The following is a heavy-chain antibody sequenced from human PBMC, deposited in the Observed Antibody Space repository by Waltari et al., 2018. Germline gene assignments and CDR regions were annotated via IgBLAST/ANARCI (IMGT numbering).Heavy chain of an antibody. CDR2: IYDSGST. V-gene: IGHV4-59*11. J-gene: IGHJ6*02. D-gene: IGHD1-26*01. Sequence: QVQLQESGPGLVKPSETLSLTCTVSGGSISSHSWSWIRQPPGKGLEWIGDIYDSGSTNYNPYRKSRVTRSVDTSKNQFSLKLSSVTAAETAGYYCARDSGGYYYYGMDVWGQGTTVTVSS. CDR3: ARDSGGYYYYGMDV. CDR1: GGSISSHS.